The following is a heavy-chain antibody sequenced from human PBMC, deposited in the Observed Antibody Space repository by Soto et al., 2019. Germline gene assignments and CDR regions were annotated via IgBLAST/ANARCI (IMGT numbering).Heavy chain of an antibody. J-gene: IGHJ6*02. V-gene: IGHV3-48*01. Sequence: GSLRLSCAASGFTFSSYSMNWVRQAPGKGLEWVSYISSSSSTIYYADPVKGRFTISRDNAKNSLYLQMNSLRAEDTAVYYCARDGGVSSSWYSYYYYYGMDVWGQRTTVTGSS. CDR2: ISSSSSTI. D-gene: IGHD6-13*01. CDR1: GFTFSSYS. CDR3: ARDGGVSSSWYSYYYYYGMDV.